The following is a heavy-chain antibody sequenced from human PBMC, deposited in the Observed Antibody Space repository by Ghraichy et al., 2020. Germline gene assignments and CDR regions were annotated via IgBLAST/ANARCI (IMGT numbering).Heavy chain of an antibody. Sequence: GGSLRLSCAASGFTFSSYAMSWVRQAPGKGLEWVSAISGSGGSTYYVDSVKGRFTISRDNSKNTLYLQMNSLRAEDTAVYYCAKARSSSGYYYGAEYFQHWGQGTLVTVSS. CDR3: AKARSSSGYYYGAEYFQH. D-gene: IGHD3-22*01. V-gene: IGHV3-23*01. J-gene: IGHJ1*01. CDR2: ISGSGGST. CDR1: GFTFSSYA.